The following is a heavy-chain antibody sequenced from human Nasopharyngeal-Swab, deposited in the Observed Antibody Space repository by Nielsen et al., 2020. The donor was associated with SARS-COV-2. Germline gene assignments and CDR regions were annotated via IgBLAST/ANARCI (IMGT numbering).Heavy chain of an antibody. J-gene: IGHJ4*02. CDR3: AREKLDFWSGYLDY. V-gene: IGHV3-48*04. CDR2: ISSSSSTI. Sequence: WIRQPPGKGLEWVSYISSSSSTIYYADSVKGRFTTSRDNAKNSLYLQMNSLRAEDTAVYYCAREKLDFWSGYLDYWGQGTLVTVSS. D-gene: IGHD3-3*01.